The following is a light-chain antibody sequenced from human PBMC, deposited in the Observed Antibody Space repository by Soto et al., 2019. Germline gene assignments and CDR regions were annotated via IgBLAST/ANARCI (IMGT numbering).Light chain of an antibody. CDR1: QNIDIW. V-gene: IGKV1-5*01. CDR2: DAS. J-gene: IGKJ4*01. CDR3: QQHKSYPVT. Sequence: DIQMTQSPSTLSASVGDSVTITCRSSQNIDIWLSWYQVRPGRAPRLLVYDASNLKSGVPSRFSGSGSGTEFTLNISSLQPDDFASYYCQQHKSYPVTFGGGTKVEIK.